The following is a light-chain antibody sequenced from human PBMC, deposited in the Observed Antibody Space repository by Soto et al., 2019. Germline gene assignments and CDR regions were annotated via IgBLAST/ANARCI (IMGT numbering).Light chain of an antibody. CDR3: QQYGSSPRT. Sequence: EIVMTQSPGTLSLSPGERATLSCRASHIFRIDYLAWYLQKPGQAPRLHIYGASSRATSIPDRFTSSGSCTDFTLTIIRLEPEDFAVYYCQQYGSSPRTFGQGTKVDIK. CDR2: GAS. CDR1: HIFRIDY. J-gene: IGKJ1*01. V-gene: IGKV3-20*01.